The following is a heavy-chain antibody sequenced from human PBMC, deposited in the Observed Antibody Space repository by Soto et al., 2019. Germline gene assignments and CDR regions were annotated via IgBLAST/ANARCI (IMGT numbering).Heavy chain of an antibody. CDR3: ARDRWGSAPYFDY. V-gene: IGHV3-66*01. CDR2: IYNGDTT. Sequence: GGSLRLSCVVSGFTVSSNFMSWVRQAPGKVLEWFSIIYNGDTTDYADSAKGRFTISRDNSKNTLYLQMNSLRVDDTAVYYCARDRWGSAPYFDYWGQGTLVTVSS. CDR1: GFTVSSNF. D-gene: IGHD3-16*01. J-gene: IGHJ4*02.